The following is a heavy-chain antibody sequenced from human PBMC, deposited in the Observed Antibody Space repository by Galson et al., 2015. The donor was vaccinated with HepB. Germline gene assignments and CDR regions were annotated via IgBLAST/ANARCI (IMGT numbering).Heavy chain of an antibody. CDR1: GYTFTSYG. Sequence: SVKVSCKASGYTFTSYGISWVRQAPGQGLEWMGWISAYNGNTNYAQKLQGRVTMTTDTSTSTAYMELRSLRSDDTAVYYCARDRCSSTSCSPRYYYYGMDVWGQGTTVTVSS. V-gene: IGHV1-18*04. D-gene: IGHD2-2*01. CDR3: ARDRCSSTSCSPRYYYYGMDV. CDR2: ISAYNGNT. J-gene: IGHJ6*02.